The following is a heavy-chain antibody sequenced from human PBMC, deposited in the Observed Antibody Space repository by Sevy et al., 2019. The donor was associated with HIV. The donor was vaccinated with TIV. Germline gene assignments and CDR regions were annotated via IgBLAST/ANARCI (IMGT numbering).Heavy chain of an antibody. Sequence: GGSPRLSCAASGFTFSKYSMSWVRQPPGKGLEWVSTLSFGCGEINYADSVKGRFTISRDNSKSSVYLQMNNLRPEDTAVYYCAREGCTNRHDYWGQGTLVTVSS. CDR3: AREGCTNRHDY. V-gene: IGHV3-23*01. J-gene: IGHJ4*02. CDR1: GFTFSKYS. CDR2: LSFGCGEI. D-gene: IGHD2-8*01.